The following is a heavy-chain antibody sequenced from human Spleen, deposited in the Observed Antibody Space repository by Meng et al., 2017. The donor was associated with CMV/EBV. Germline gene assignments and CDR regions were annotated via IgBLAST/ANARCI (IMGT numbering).Heavy chain of an antibody. J-gene: IGHJ6*02. D-gene: IGHD3-10*01. V-gene: IGHV1-69*05. Sequence: SVKVSCKASGGTFSSYAVSWVRQAPGQGLEWMGGIIPMFGTANYAQRFQGRVTITTDESTSTAYMEVSSLKSEDTAVYYCARGRTRITMVRGEGGMDVWGQGTTVTVSS. CDR3: ARGRTRITMVRGEGGMDV. CDR1: GGTFSSYA. CDR2: IIPMFGTA.